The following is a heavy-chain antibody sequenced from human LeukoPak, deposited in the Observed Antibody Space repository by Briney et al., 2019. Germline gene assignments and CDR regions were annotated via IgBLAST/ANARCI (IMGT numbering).Heavy chain of an antibody. J-gene: IGHJ5*02. CDR2: ISGSGGST. CDR3: AKDGKQWLANNWFDP. V-gene: IGHV3-23*01. CDR1: GFTFSSYA. Sequence: GGSLRLSCAASGFTFSSYAMSWVRQAPGKGLEWVSAISGSGGSTYYADSVKGRFTTSRDNSKNTLYLQMNSLRAEDTAVYYCAKDGKQWLANNWFDPWGQGTLVTVSS. D-gene: IGHD6-19*01.